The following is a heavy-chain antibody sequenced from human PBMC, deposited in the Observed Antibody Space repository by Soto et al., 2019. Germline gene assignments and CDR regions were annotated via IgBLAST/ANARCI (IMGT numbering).Heavy chain of an antibody. Sequence: QVQLVESGGGVVQPGRYLRLSCAASGLTFTNYGMHWVRQAPGKGLEWVAVISYHGSDKYYADSVKGRFTISRDNSKNTLYLQMDSLRAEDTAVYYCAKDHLTTTVTTDGYWGQGTLVTVSS. V-gene: IGHV3-30*18. CDR3: AKDHLTTTVTTDGY. CDR1: GLTFTNYG. D-gene: IGHD4-17*01. J-gene: IGHJ4*02. CDR2: ISYHGSDK.